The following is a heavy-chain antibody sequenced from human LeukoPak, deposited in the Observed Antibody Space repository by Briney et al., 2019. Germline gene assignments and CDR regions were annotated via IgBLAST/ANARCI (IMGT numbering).Heavy chain of an antibody. V-gene: IGHV3-23*01. CDR1: GFTFSSYA. D-gene: IGHD3-16*01. CDR3: ARHGANYYYYYMDV. J-gene: IGHJ6*03. Sequence: GGSLRLSCAASGFTFSSYAMSWVRQAPGKGLEWVSPISGSGSSTYYAASVKGRFTISRDNSKNTLYLQMNSLRAEDAAVYYCARHGANYYYYYMDVWGKGTTVTVSS. CDR2: ISGSGSST.